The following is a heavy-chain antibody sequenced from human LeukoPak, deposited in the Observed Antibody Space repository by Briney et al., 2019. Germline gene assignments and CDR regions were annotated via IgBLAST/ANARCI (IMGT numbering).Heavy chain of an antibody. CDR2: INHSGST. V-gene: IGHV4-34*01. J-gene: IGHJ6*02. CDR1: GGSSSGYY. D-gene: IGHD3-10*01. CDR3: ARAMVRGVSYYYGMDV. Sequence: SETLSLTCAVYGGSSSGYYWSWIRQPPGKGLEWIGEINHSGSTNYNPSLKSRVTISVDTSKNQFSLKLSSVTAADTAVYYCARAMVRGVSYYYGMDVWGQGTTVTVSS.